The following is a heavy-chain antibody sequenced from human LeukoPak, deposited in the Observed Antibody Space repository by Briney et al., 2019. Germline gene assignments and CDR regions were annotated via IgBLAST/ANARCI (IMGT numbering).Heavy chain of an antibody. J-gene: IGHJ5*02. V-gene: IGHV4-59*11. D-gene: IGHD1-26*01. CDR1: GGSISSHY. CDR3: ARETVGAKLFDP. CDR2: IYYSGST. Sequence: SETLSLTCTVSGGSISSHYWSWIRQPPGKGLEWIGYIYYSGSTNYNPSLKSRGTISVDTSKNQFSLKLSSVTAADTAVYYCARETVGAKLFDPWGQGTLVTVSS.